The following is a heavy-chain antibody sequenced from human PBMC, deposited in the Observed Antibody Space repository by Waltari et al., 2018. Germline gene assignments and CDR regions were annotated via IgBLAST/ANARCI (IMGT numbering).Heavy chain of an antibody. Sequence: EVQLVESGGGLVQPGGSLRLSCAASGFTFSSYWMHWVHQAPGKGLVWVSRINSEGSSTSSADSGKGRFTISRDNAKNTLYLQMNSLRAEDTAVYYCARVGGYYDSSGYYYYWGQGTLVTVSS. V-gene: IGHV3-74*01. D-gene: IGHD3-22*01. J-gene: IGHJ4*02. CDR1: GFTFSSYW. CDR2: INSEGSST. CDR3: ARVGGYYDSSGYYYY.